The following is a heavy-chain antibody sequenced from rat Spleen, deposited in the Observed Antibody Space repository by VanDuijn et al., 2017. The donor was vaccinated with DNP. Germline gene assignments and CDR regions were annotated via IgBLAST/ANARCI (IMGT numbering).Heavy chain of an antibody. J-gene: IGHJ2*01. CDR3: ARQGIGRSLDY. CDR2: IIYDGSRT. Sequence: EVQLVESGGGLVQPGRSLKLSCAASGFTFSNYGMAWVRQAPKTGLEWVANIIYDGSRTHYRDSVKGRFTISRDNAKSTLYLQMDSLRSEDTATYYCARQGIGRSLDYWGQGVMVTVSS. D-gene: IGHD1-11*01. CDR1: GFTFSNYG. V-gene: IGHV5-29*01.